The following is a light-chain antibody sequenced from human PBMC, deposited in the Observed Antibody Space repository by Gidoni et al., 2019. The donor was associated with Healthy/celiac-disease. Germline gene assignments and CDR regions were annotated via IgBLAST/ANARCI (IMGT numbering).Light chain of an antibody. J-gene: IGKJ1*01. CDR1: QSISSY. V-gene: IGKV1-39*01. CDR3: QQSYSTPWT. Sequence: DRKMAESPASLSASVGDRVTITCRARQSISSYLNWYQQKPGKAPKLLIYAASSLQSGVPSRFSGSGSGTDFTLTISSLQPEDFATYYCQQSYSTPWTFGQGTKVEIK. CDR2: AAS.